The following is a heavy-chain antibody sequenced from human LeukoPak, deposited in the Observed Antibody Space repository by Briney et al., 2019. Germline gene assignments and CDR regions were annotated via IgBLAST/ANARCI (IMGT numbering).Heavy chain of an antibody. CDR2: ISWNSGSI. V-gene: IGHV3-9*01. CDR1: GFTFDGYA. CDR3: AKDRALKSYYFDY. J-gene: IGHJ4*02. Sequence: SLRLSCAASGFTFDGYAMHWVRQAPGKGLEWVSGISWNSGSIGYADSVKGRFTISRDNAKNSLYLQMNSLRAEDTASYYCAKDRALKSYYFDYWGQGTLVTVSS. D-gene: IGHD1-26*01.